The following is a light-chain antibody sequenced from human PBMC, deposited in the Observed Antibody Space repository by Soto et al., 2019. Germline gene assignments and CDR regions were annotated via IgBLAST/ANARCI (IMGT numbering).Light chain of an antibody. CDR2: ASS. J-gene: IGKJ1*01. V-gene: IGKV3-20*01. CDR1: QTVASRY. Sequence: ESVLTQSPGTLSLSPGERATLSCRASQTVASRYLACYQQKPGQAPRLLIYASSGRATGIPDRYSGSGSGTDVNLTISRREPEDVAVYYCQQYGSSSWTFGEGTKVEIK. CDR3: QQYGSSSWT.